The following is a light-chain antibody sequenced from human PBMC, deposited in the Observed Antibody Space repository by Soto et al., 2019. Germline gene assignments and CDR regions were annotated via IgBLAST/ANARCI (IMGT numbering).Light chain of an antibody. Sequence: IQMTQSPSTLSASVGYRVTITCRASQSINRKLAWYQQKXGKAPKLLIYKASTLKSGVPSRFRGSGSGTEFTLTISSLQPDDFETYYCQHYNSYSEAFGQGTKVDIK. CDR2: KAS. J-gene: IGKJ1*01. CDR1: QSINRK. V-gene: IGKV1-5*03. CDR3: QHYNSYSEA.